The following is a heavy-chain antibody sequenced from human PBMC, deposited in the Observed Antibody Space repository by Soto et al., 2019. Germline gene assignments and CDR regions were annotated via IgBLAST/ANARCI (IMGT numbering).Heavy chain of an antibody. V-gene: IGHV4-34*01. D-gene: IGHD2-8*01. J-gene: IGHJ6*03. CDR2: INHSGST. Sequence: PSETLSLTCAVYGGSFSGYYWSWIRQPPGKGLEWIGEINHSGSTNYNPSLKSRVTISVDTSKNQFSLKLSSVTAADTAVYYCARNPRILYYGNYYYMDVWGKGTTVTV. CDR3: ARNPRILYYGNYYYMDV. CDR1: GGSFSGYY.